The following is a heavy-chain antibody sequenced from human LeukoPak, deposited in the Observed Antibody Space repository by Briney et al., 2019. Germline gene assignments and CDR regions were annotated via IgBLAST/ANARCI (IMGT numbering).Heavy chain of an antibody. V-gene: IGHV3-48*01. CDR3: AKAPVTTCSGAYCYPFDY. CDR1: GFTFSNSS. D-gene: IGHD2-21*01. CDR2: ISFSNTTI. Sequence: GGSLRLSCAASGFTFSNSSVNWVRQSPGKGLEWISYISFSNTTIYYADSVKGRFTISRDKAKNSLYLQMNRLRAEDAAVYYCAKAPVTTCSGAYCYPFDYWGQGTLVTVSS. J-gene: IGHJ4*02.